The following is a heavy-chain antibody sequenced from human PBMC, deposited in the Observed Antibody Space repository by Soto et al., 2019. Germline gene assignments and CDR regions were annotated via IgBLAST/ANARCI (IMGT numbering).Heavy chain of an antibody. J-gene: IGHJ1*01. CDR2: ITPSSFIT. CDR3: ATYAAPVYYYSSCYYSTAGFQH. V-gene: IGHV1-46*01. Sequence: ASVKVCCRASGYTFTSYYMHWVRQAPGQRLERMGIITPSSFITSFAQQFHGCFTITMDTSTITVYMELSSLRSEVTAVYYCATYAAPVYYYSSCYYSTAGFQHWGQGTLVTVSS. D-gene: IGHD3-22*01. CDR1: GYTFTSYY.